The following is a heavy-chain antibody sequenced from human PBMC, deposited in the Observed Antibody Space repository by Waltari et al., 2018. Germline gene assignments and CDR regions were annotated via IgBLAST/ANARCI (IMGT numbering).Heavy chain of an antibody. CDR1: GYSISSGYY. Sequence: QVQLQESGPGLVKPSETLSLTCAVSGYSISSGYYWGWIRQPPGKGLEWIGSIYHSGSTYYNPSLKSRVTISVDTSKNQFSLKLSSVTAADTAVYYCASDGSQTGTTVYFDYWGQGTLVTVSS. D-gene: IGHD1-7*01. V-gene: IGHV4-38-2*01. CDR3: ASDGSQTGTTVYFDY. J-gene: IGHJ4*02. CDR2: IYHSGST.